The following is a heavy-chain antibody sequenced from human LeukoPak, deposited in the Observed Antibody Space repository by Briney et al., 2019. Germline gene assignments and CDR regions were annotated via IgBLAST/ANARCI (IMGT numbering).Heavy chain of an antibody. CDR1: GGSISSYY. CDR3: ARVGPDSSGRYYYYGMDV. D-gene: IGHD3-22*01. V-gene: IGHV4-59*01. CDR2: IYYSGST. Sequence: SETLSLTCTVSGGSISSYYWSWIRQPPGKGLEWIGYIYYSGSTNYNPSLKSRVTISVDTSKNQFSLKLSSMTAADTAVYYCARVGPDSSGRYYYYGMDVLGQGTTVTVSS. J-gene: IGHJ6*02.